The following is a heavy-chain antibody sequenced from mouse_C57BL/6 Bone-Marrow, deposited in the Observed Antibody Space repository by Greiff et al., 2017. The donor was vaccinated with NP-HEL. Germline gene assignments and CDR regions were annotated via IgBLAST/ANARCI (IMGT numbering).Heavy chain of an antibody. J-gene: IGHJ2*01. CDR3: ARLSRD. V-gene: IGHV5-9*01. Sequence: DVHLVESGGGLVKPGGSLKLSCAASGFTFSSYTMSWVRQTPEKRLEWVATISGGGGNTYYPDSVKGRFTISRDNAKNTLYLQMSSLRAEDTALYYCARLSRDWGQGTTLTVSS. CDR2: ISGGGGNT. CDR1: GFTFSSYT.